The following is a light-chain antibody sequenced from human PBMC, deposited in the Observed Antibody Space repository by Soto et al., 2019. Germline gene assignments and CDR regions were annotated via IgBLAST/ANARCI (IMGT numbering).Light chain of an antibody. Sequence: DIQLTQSPSTLSASVGERVTITCRASQTVNTWLAWYQHKPGKAPKLLIYDASVLETGVPSRFSGFSSGTEFTLTIGSLQPDDFATYFCQHDNSYSPEGLTFGGGTKVEI. V-gene: IGKV1-5*01. CDR2: DAS. CDR1: QTVNTW. J-gene: IGKJ4*01. CDR3: QHDNSYSPEGLT.